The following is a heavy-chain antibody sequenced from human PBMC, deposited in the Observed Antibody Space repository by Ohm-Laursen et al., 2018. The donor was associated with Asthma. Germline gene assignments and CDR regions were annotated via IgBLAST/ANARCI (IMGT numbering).Heavy chain of an antibody. CDR1: GFTFEEYA. CDR2: ISWRSGSI. Sequence: SLRLSCAASGFTFEEYAMHWVRQAPGKGLEWVSVISWRSGSIAYADSVKGRFTISRDNAKNSLYLQMNSLRAEDTALYYCAKPKYGSRSYYPDAFDVWGQGTMVTVSS. D-gene: IGHD3-10*01. CDR3: AKPKYGSRSYYPDAFDV. V-gene: IGHV3-9*01. J-gene: IGHJ3*01.